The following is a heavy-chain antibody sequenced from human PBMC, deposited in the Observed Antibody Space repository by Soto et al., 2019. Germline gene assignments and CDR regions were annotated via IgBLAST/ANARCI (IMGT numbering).Heavy chain of an antibody. D-gene: IGHD2-15*01. CDR1: GFSLSTSGVG. Sequence: QITLRESGPTLVKPTQTLTLTCTISGFSLSTSGVGVGWIRQPPGKSLEWLALIYWDDVQRYSPSLKTRLTIXMDYSXXQVVLTMTNMDPVDTATYYCAHSPCSGGTCYLFDYWGQGTLVTVSS. CDR2: IYWDDVQ. V-gene: IGHV2-5*02. J-gene: IGHJ4*02. CDR3: AHSPCSGGTCYLFDY.